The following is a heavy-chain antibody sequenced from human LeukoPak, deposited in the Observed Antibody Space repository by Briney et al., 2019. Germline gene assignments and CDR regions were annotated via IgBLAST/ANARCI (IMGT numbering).Heavy chain of an antibody. J-gene: IGHJ4*02. Sequence: GGSLRLSCAGSGFTFSNYAMSWVRQAPGRGLEWVSAICKSGGSTYYADSVRGRFTISRDNSKNTLYLLLGSLRADDTAVYYCAKGGPGSGWYYFDYWGQGTLVTVSS. CDR1: GFTFSNYA. V-gene: IGHV3-23*01. D-gene: IGHD6-19*01. CDR3: AKGGPGSGWYYFDY. CDR2: ICKSGGST.